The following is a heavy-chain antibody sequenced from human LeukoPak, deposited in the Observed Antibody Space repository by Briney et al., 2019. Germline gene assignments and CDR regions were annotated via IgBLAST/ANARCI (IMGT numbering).Heavy chain of an antibody. D-gene: IGHD6-13*01. CDR3: ARDRIAAAGTPQNGMDV. J-gene: IGHJ6*02. CDR1: GGCISSYY. V-gene: IGHV4-59*01. Sequence: SETLSLTCTVSGGCISSYYWSWIRQPPGKGLEWIGYIYYSGSTNYNPSLKSRVTISVDTSKNQFSLKLSSVTAADTAVYYCARDRIAAAGTPQNGMDVWGQGTTVTVSS. CDR2: IYYSGST.